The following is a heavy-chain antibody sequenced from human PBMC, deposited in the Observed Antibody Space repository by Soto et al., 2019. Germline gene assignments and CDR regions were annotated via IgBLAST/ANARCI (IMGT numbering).Heavy chain of an antibody. CDR3: THIGTLPPNDAFFT. V-gene: IGHV3-15*01. D-gene: IGHD2-21*01. Sequence: EVQLVESGGGLVNPGGSLRLSCAASGVTFTYAWMTWVRQAPGRGLECIGRIKSEASGGTIDYAASVKGRFTISRDDSRSMLYLQMNSLKTEDTGVYYCTHIGTLPPNDAFFTWGQGTVVTVSS. CDR1: GVTFTYAW. CDR2: IKSEASGGTI. J-gene: IGHJ3*02.